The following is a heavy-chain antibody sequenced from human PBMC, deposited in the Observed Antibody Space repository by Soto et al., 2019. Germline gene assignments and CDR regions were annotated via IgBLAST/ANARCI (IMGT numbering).Heavy chain of an antibody. Sequence: ASETLSLTCAVYGGSFSGYYWSWIRQPPGKGLEWIGEINHSGSTNYNPSLKSRVTISVDTSKNQFSLKLSSVTAADTAVYYCARLRKGRKQLVGPYYYGMDVWGQGTTVTVSS. CDR2: INHSGST. CDR3: ARLRKGRKQLVGPYYYGMDV. D-gene: IGHD6-13*01. CDR1: GGSFSGYY. V-gene: IGHV4-34*01. J-gene: IGHJ6*02.